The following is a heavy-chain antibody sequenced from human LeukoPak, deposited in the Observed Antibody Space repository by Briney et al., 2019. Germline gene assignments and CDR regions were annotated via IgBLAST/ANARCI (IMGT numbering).Heavy chain of an antibody. J-gene: IGHJ4*02. CDR2: ISSSGSTI. V-gene: IGHV3-48*04. CDR3: ARDTGTMVRGGYFDY. CDR1: GFTFSSYS. D-gene: IGHD3-10*01. Sequence: GGSLRLSCAASGFTFSSYSMNWVRQAPGKGLEWVSYISSSGSTIYYADSVKGRFTISRDNAKNSLYLQMNSLRAEDTAVYYCARDTGTMVRGGYFDYWGQGTLVTVSS.